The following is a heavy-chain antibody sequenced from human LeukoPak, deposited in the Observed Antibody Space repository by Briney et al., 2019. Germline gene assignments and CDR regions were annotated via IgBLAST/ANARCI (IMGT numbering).Heavy chain of an antibody. V-gene: IGHV1-8*01. D-gene: IGHD2-2*01. CDR2: MNPNSGNT. Sequence: GASVKVSCNTSGYTFSSYDVIRVRLAPGQGLEWMGWMNPNSGNTGYAQKFQGRVTMTGDTSISTAYMELSSLISEDTAVYYCARAIRNQLLSDYWGQGTLVTVSS. CDR3: ARAIRNQLLSDY. CDR1: GYTFSSYD. J-gene: IGHJ4*02.